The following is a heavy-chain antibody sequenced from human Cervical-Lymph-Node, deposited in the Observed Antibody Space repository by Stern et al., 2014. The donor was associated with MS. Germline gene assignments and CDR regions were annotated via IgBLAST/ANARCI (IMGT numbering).Heavy chain of an antibody. V-gene: IGHV1-8*01. CDR2: MHANSGNT. D-gene: IGHD3-10*01. CDR1: GYTFTSYD. J-gene: IGHJ5*02. CDR3: TRDCKLRRFGSRGWFDP. Sequence: QVQLVESGAEVKKPGASVKVSCKASGYTFTSYDINWVRQATGQGFAWMGWMHANSGNTGYAQKFQGRVTMTRNTSISTAYMELSSLRSEDTAVYYCTRDCKLRRFGSRGWFDPWGQGTLVTVSS.